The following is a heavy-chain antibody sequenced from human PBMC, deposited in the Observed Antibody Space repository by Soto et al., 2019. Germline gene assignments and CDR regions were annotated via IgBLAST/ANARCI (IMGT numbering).Heavy chain of an antibody. D-gene: IGHD3-22*01. Sequence: GGSLRLSCAASGFTFSNYDMSWVRQAPGKGLDWVSTISASGGSTFYADSVKGRFAISRDNSKNTVYLQMNSLRVEDTAVYYCANRNYYAKSGYTYPYFDFWGQGTLVTVSS. J-gene: IGHJ4*02. V-gene: IGHV3-23*01. CDR3: ANRNYYAKSGYTYPYFDF. CDR1: GFTFSNYD. CDR2: ISASGGST.